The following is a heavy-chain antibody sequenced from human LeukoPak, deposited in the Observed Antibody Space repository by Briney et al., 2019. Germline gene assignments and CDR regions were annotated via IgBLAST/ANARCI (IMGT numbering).Heavy chain of an antibody. J-gene: IGHJ6*02. Sequence: ASVKVSCKTSGGTFSIYAISWVRHAPGQGLEWMGGIIPIFGTTNYAQKFQGRVTITADESTSTAYMELSSLRSEDTAVYYCATSGSRTPSYYYGMDVWGQGTTVTVSS. D-gene: IGHD1-26*01. V-gene: IGHV1-69*13. CDR3: ATSGSRTPSYYYGMDV. CDR1: GGTFSIYA. CDR2: IIPIFGTT.